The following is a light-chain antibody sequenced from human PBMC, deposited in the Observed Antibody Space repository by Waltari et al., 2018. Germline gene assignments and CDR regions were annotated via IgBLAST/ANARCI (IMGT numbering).Light chain of an antibody. CDR3: QTWGTGMDGV. V-gene: IGLV4-69*01. CDR1: SGHSSYA. Sequence: QLVLTHSPSASASLGAAVKLTCTLSSGHSSYAIALHQQQPEKGPRYLLKLNSDGSHSKGDGTPDRVAGSSSGAERYLTTSSPQSEDEAEDYGQTWGTGMDGVFGGGTKLTVL. CDR2: LNSDGSH. J-gene: IGLJ2*01.